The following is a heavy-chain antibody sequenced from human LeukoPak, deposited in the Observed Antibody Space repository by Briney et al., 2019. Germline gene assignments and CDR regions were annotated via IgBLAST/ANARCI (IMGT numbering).Heavy chain of an antibody. CDR3: ATDPPWSADAFDI. Sequence: GGSLRLSCAASGFTFNKYWMTWVRQAPGKGLEWVANIKQDGSTKYYVDSVKGRFTISRDNAENSLYLQMNSLRAEDTAVYYCATDPPWSADAFDIWGQGKMVIVPS. V-gene: IGHV3-7*01. D-gene: IGHD2-8*02. CDR2: IKQDGSTK. CDR1: GFTFNKYW. J-gene: IGHJ3*02.